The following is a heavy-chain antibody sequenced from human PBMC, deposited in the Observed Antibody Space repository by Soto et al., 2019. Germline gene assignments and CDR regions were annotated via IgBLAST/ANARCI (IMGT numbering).Heavy chain of an antibody. D-gene: IGHD2-15*01. J-gene: IGHJ3*02. CDR1: GGSISSSSYY. V-gene: IGHV4-39*01. CDR2: IYYSGST. Sequence: SETLSLTCTVSGGSISSSSYYWGWIRQPPGKGLEWIGSIYYSGSTYYNPSLKSRVTISVDTSKNQLSLKLSSVTAADTAVYYCARHLCSGGSCYSNSPAAFDIWGQGTMVTVSS. CDR3: ARHLCSGGSCYSNSPAAFDI.